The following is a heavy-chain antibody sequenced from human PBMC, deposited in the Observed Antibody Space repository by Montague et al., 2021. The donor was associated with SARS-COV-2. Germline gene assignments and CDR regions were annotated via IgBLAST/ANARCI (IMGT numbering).Heavy chain of an antibody. CDR1: GFTFSNYW. CDR2: IHQDGNWI. Sequence: SRSLSFSASGFTFSNYWMSWVRQAPGKGPEWVANIHQDGNWIYYMDSVRGRFTISRDNARKSLYLQMSSLRDDDTAIYYCARDPGIPSAGTVGHFDSWGQGILVIVSS. V-gene: IGHV3-7*01. D-gene: IGHD6-13*01. J-gene: IGHJ5*01. CDR3: ARDPGIPSAGTVGHFDS.